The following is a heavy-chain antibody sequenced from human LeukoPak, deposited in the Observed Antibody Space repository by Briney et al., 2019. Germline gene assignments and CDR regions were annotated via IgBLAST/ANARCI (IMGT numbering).Heavy chain of an antibody. D-gene: IGHD6-13*01. CDR2: IIPIFGTA. J-gene: IGHJ4*02. V-gene: IGHV1-69*13. CDR3: ARDPIAAAGLGYFDY. Sequence: GASVKVPCKASGGTFSSYAISWVRQAPGQGLEWMGGIIPIFGTANYAQKFQGRVTITADESTSTAYMELSSLRSEDTAVYYCARDPIAAAGLGYFDYWGQGTLVTVSS. CDR1: GGTFSSYA.